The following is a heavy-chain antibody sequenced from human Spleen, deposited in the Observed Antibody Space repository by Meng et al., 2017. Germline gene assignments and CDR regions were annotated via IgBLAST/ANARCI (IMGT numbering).Heavy chain of an antibody. CDR1: GFTFSRYA. J-gene: IGHJ4*02. CDR3: ARAPNPLSIAVADYYFDY. D-gene: IGHD6-19*01. Sequence: GESLKISCAASGFTFSRYAMHWVRQAPGKGLEWVAVISYDGSNKYYADSVKGRFTISRDNSKNTLYLQMNSLRAEDTAVYYCARAPNPLSIAVADYYFDYWGQGTLVTVSS. CDR2: ISYDGSNK. V-gene: IGHV3-30*07.